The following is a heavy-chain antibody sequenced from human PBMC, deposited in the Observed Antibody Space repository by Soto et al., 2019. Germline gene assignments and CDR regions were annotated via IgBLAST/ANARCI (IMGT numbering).Heavy chain of an antibody. V-gene: IGHV4-4*07. CDR1: GDFISNFY. CDR3: ARGMGRCFDL. CDR2: ISASGRS. J-gene: IGHJ2*01. D-gene: IGHD2-8*01. Sequence: QVQLQESGPGLVKPSETLSLTCTVSGDFISNFYWSWIRQPAGKGLQSLGRISASGRSNYNPNVQSRVAMSLDTSKHQFSVRLSSLSAAYTAAYFCARGMGRCFDLWGRGTLVTVFS.